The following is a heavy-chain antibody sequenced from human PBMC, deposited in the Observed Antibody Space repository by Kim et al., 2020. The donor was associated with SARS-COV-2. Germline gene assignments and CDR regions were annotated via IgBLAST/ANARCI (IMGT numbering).Heavy chain of an antibody. Sequence: NDAQKFQGRVPITADESTSTAYMELSSLRSEDTAVYYCARAVVGGGSFGVWGQGTTVTVSS. D-gene: IGHD2-15*01. V-gene: IGHV1-69*01. CDR3: ARAVVGGGSFGV. J-gene: IGHJ6*02.